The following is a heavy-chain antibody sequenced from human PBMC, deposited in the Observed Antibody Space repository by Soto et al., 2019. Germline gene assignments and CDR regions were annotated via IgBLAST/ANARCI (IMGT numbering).Heavy chain of an antibody. CDR1: GFSLSTTGVG. J-gene: IGHJ4*01. D-gene: IGHD1-20*01. CDR3: AHRRGGYNWDDAHFDY. Sequence: QITLKESGPTLVKPTQTLTLTCSFSGFSLSTTGVGVGWIRQPPGKALEWLGFAYWDDDNRYSPSLKSRLTITKDTSGTQVVLTMTNMDPVDTATYFCAHRRGGYNWDDAHFDYWGHGTMVTVSS. CDR2: AYWDDDN. V-gene: IGHV2-5*02.